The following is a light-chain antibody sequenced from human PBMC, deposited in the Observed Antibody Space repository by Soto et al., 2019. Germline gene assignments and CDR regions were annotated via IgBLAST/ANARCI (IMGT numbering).Light chain of an antibody. CDR1: SSNIGTYT. J-gene: IGLJ2*01. Sequence: QSVLTQPPSASGTPGQRVTISCSGSSSNIGTYTVDWYQQVTGTAPKLLIYSNHQRPSGVPDRFSGSRSGTSASLANSGLQSEDEADYYCAAWDDSLNGPVFGGGTQLTVL. CDR2: SNH. V-gene: IGLV1-44*01. CDR3: AAWDDSLNGPV.